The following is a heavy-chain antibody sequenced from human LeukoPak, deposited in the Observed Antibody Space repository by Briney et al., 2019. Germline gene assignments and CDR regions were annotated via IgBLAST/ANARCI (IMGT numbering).Heavy chain of an antibody. J-gene: IGHJ4*02. CDR2: IYSGGST. V-gene: IGHV3-66*01. CDR3: ARAAQQLVLDSYFDY. CDR1: GFTFRSYS. Sequence: PGGSLRLSCAVSGFTFRSYSMSWVRQAPGKGLEWVSVIYSGGSTYYADSVKGRFTISRDNSKNTLYLQMNSLRAEDTAVYYCARAAQQLVLDSYFDYWGQGTLVTVSS. D-gene: IGHD6-13*01.